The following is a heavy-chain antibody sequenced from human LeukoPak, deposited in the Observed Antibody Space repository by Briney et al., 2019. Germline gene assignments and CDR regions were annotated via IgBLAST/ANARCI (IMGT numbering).Heavy chain of an antibody. CDR1: GYTFSTYS. J-gene: IGHJ1*01. Sequence: PGGSLRLSCAASGYTFSTYSMNTVPAAPGRGLEWVSPIISSSTYIYYADSVKGRFTISRDNAKNSLYLQMNSLRAEDTAVYYCARTDIVVVPAAHEPELAEYFQHWGQGTLVTVSS. CDR3: ARTDIVVVPAAHEPELAEYFQH. D-gene: IGHD2-2*01. V-gene: IGHV3-21*01. CDR2: IISSSTYI.